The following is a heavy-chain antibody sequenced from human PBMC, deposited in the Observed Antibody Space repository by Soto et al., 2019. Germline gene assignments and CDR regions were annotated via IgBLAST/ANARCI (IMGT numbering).Heavy chain of an antibody. CDR3: AKGKPVSDY. V-gene: IGHV3-30*18. CDR2: ISYDGTKK. Sequence: QVHLVESGGVVVQPGRSLRLSCEGSGYAFSSHGMHWVRQAPGKGLEWVAVISYDGTKKDYGDSVKGRFTISRDNSKNTLYLQMNSLRPEDTAMYYCAKGKPVSDYWGQGTLVTVSS. CDR1: GYAFSSHG. J-gene: IGHJ4*02.